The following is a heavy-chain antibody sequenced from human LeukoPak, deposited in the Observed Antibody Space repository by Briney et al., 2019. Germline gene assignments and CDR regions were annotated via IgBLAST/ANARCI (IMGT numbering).Heavy chain of an antibody. D-gene: IGHD6-13*01. V-gene: IGHV4-34*01. CDR2: INHSGST. J-gene: IGHJ4*02. CDR3: AREGYSSSKFDY. CDR1: GGSFSGYY. Sequence: SETLSLTCAVYGGSFSGYYWSWICQPPGKGLEWIGEINHSGSTNYNPSLKSRVTISVDTSKNQFSLKLSSVTAADTAVYYCAREGYSSSKFDYWGQGTLVTVSS.